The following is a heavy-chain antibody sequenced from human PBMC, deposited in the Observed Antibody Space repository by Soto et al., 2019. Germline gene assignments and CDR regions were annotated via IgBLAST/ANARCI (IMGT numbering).Heavy chain of an antibody. CDR2: ISGSGGST. CDR1: GFTFSGYA. V-gene: IGHV3-23*01. J-gene: IGHJ6*02. D-gene: IGHD3-10*02. Sequence: GGSLRLSCAASGFTFSGYAMSWVRQAPGKGLEWVSAISGSGGSTYYADSVKGRFTISRDNSKNTLYLQMNSLRAEDTAVYYCAKDLMFGGMAPLYYYYGMDVWGQGTTVTVSS. CDR3: AKDLMFGGMAPLYYYYGMDV.